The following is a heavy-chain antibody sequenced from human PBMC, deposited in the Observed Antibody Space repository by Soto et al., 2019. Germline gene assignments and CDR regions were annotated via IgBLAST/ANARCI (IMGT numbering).Heavy chain of an antibody. CDR1: GFTFSSYA. V-gene: IGHV3-30-3*01. CDR2: ISYDGSNK. Sequence: QVQLVESGGGVVQPGRSLRLSCAASGFTFSSYAMHWVRQAPGKGLEWVAVISYDGSNKYYADSVKGRFTISRDNSKNTLYLQMNSLRAEDTAVYYCARASTRGTMVRGASYGMDVWGQGTTVTVSS. CDR3: ARASTRGTMVRGASYGMDV. J-gene: IGHJ6*02. D-gene: IGHD3-10*01.